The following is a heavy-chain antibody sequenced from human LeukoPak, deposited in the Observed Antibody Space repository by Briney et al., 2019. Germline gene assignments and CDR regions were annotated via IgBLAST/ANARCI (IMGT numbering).Heavy chain of an antibody. Sequence: GSVKVSCKASGYTFINYDINWVRQAPGQGLEWLGWMHPNSGNTGYAQNFQGRVSMTRDTSISTAYMELSNLGSEDTAVYYCAKNLARTGDFDDWGQGTLVTVSS. D-gene: IGHD5-12*01. CDR3: AKNLARTGDFDD. J-gene: IGHJ4*02. V-gene: IGHV1-8*01. CDR2: MHPNSGNT. CDR1: GYTFINYD.